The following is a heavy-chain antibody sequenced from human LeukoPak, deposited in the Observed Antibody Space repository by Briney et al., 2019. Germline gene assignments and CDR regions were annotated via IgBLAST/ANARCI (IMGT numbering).Heavy chain of an antibody. D-gene: IGHD6-13*01. CDR1: GFTFSGFW. Sequence: GGSLRLSCAVSGFTFSGFWMSWSRQAPGKGLEWVASINSDGSEGYYADVVKGRFTISRDNAKNSLYLQINSLRAEDTAVYYCAKPEDRYSSPDYWGQGTLVTVSS. CDR2: INSDGSEG. CDR3: AKPEDRYSSPDY. V-gene: IGHV3-7*03. J-gene: IGHJ4*02.